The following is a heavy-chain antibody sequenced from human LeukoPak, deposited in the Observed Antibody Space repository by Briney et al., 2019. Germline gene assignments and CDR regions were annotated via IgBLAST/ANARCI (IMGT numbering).Heavy chain of an antibody. CDR3: AIYPSDSGSYELDY. J-gene: IGHJ4*02. CDR1: GFTFSSYE. V-gene: IGHV3-48*03. CDR2: ISSSGSTI. Sequence: GGSLRLPCAASGFTFSSYEMNWVRQAPGKGLEWVSYISSSGSTIYYADSVKGRFTISRDNAKNSLYLQMNSLRAEDTAVYYCAIYPSDSGSYELDYWGQGTLVTVSS. D-gene: IGHD1-26*01.